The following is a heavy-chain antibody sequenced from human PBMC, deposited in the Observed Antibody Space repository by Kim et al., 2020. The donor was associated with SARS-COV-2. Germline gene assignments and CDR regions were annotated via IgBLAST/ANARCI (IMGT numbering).Heavy chain of an antibody. Sequence: SETLSLTCTVSGGSISSSSYYWGWIRQPPGKGLEWIGSIYYSGSTYYNPSLKSRVTISVDTSKNQFSLKLSSVTAADTAVYYCARDLVALGWFDPRGQGT. CDR2: IYYSGST. D-gene: IGHD5-12*01. CDR1: GGSISSSSYY. J-gene: IGHJ5*02. V-gene: IGHV4-39*07. CDR3: ARDLVALGWFDP.